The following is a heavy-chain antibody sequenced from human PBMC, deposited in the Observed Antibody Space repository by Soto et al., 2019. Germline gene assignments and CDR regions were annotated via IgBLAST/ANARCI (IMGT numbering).Heavy chain of an antibody. V-gene: IGHV3-21*01. CDR3: ARASKRWSTVTNWFDP. D-gene: IGHD3-3*01. J-gene: IGHJ5*02. CDR2: ISSSSSYI. CDR1: GFTFSSYS. Sequence: PGGSLRLSCAASGFTFSSYSMNWVRQAPGKGLEWVSSISSSSSYIYYADSVKGRFTISRDNAKNSLYLQMNSLRAEDTAVYYCARASKRWSTVTNWFDPWGQGTLVTVSS.